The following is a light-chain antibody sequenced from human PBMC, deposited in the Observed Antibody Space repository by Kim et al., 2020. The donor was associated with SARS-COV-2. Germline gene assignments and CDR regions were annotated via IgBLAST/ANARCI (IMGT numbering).Light chain of an antibody. V-gene: IGLV1-40*01. Sequence: QRVTISCTGSSSNIGAGFDVHWYRQLPGAAPTLLIYGDNNRPSGVPDRFSGSKSGTSASLAITGLQAEDEADYYCQSYDNSLSGVVFGGGSQLTVL. J-gene: IGLJ2*01. CDR3: QSYDNSLSGVV. CDR1: SSNIGAGFD. CDR2: GDN.